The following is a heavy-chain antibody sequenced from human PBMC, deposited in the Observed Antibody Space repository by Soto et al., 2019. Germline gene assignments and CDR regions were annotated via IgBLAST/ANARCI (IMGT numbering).Heavy chain of an antibody. J-gene: IGHJ6*02. CDR2: IDDDGSST. CDR1: GFDFSTHW. V-gene: IGHV3-74*01. CDR3: ARRLELPLGASLYYYGMDV. D-gene: IGHD1-7*01. Sequence: GGSLRLSCAASGFDFSTHWMHWVRQAPGKGLEWVSRIDDDGSSTRYADSVKGRFTISRDNAKNIVYLEMASLRTEDTAVYFCARRLELPLGASLYYYGMDVWGQGTTVTVSS.